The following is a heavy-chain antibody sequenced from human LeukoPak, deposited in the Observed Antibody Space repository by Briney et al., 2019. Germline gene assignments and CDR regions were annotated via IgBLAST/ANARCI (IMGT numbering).Heavy chain of an antibody. Sequence: GASVKVSCKASGYTFTSYDINWVRQATGQGLEWMGWVNPNSGNTGYAQKFQGRVTMTRNTSISTAYMELSSLRSEDTAVYYCARGPLVLLWFGESPLGGMDVWGQGTTVTVSS. CDR3: ARGPLVLLWFGESPLGGMDV. V-gene: IGHV1-8*01. CDR2: VNPNSGNT. CDR1: GYTFTSYD. J-gene: IGHJ6*02. D-gene: IGHD3-10*01.